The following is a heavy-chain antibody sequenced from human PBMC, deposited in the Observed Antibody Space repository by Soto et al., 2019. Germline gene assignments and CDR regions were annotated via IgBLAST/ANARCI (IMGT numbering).Heavy chain of an antibody. Sequence: GESLKISCKGSGYSFTNYWIGWVRQMPGKGLEWMGIIYPGDSDTRYSPSFQGQVTISADKSISTAYLQWSSLEASDTAVYYCARAGITTRARSFEYWGQGTLVTVSS. J-gene: IGHJ4*02. CDR2: IYPGDSDT. V-gene: IGHV5-51*01. D-gene: IGHD6-6*01. CDR3: ARAGITTRARSFEY. CDR1: GYSFTNYW.